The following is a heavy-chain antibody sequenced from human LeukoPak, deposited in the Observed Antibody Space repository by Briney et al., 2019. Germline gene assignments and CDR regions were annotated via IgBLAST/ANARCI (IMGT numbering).Heavy chain of an antibody. J-gene: IGHJ6*03. V-gene: IGHV3-23*01. D-gene: IGHD3-16*02. CDR3: AKGSGELSLDYYYYMDV. Sequence: GGSLRLSCAASGFTFSSSAMSWVRQAPGKGLEWVSSISGSGSGGSTYYADSVKGRFTISRDNSKNTLYLQMNSLRAEDTAVYYCAKGSGELSLDYYYYMDVWGKGTTVTISS. CDR2: ISGSGSGGST. CDR1: GFTFSSSA.